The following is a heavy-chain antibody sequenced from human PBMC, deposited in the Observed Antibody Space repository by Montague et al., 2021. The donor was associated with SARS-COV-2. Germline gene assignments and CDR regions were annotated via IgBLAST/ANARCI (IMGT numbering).Heavy chain of an antibody. V-gene: IGHV4-34*01. Sequence: SETLSLTCAVYGGSFNNYYWSWIRQPPGKGLEWIGQINHSGSTNYNSYLKSRVTITVDTSKNQFSLKLRSMTAADTAVYYYAGGRVAITMILLVIGYSYYFDYWGQGTLVTVSS. CDR2: INHSGST. J-gene: IGHJ4*02. CDR3: AGGRVAITMILLVIGYSYYFDY. D-gene: IGHD3-22*01. CDR1: GGSFNNYY.